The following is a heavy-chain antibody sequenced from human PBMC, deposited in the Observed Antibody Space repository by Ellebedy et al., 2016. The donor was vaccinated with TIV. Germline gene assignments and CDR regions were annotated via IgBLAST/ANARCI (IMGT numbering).Heavy chain of an antibody. V-gene: IGHV3-74*03. Sequence: GESLKISCAASGFMFSSFWMSWVRQAPGERLVWVSRIQNDGSSTKYADSVKGRFTISRDNAKNTLYRQMNSLRAEDTAVYYCARNIGSGWSQDVYFDYWGQGALVTVSS. CDR3: ARNIGSGWSQDVYFDY. CDR2: IQNDGSST. D-gene: IGHD6-19*01. CDR1: GFMFSSFW. J-gene: IGHJ4*02.